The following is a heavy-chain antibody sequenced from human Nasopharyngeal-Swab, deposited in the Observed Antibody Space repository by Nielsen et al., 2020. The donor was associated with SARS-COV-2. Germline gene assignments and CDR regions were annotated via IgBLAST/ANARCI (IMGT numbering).Heavy chain of an antibody. V-gene: IGHV3-23*01. J-gene: IGHJ6*02. CDR3: AAAAGTYYYGMDV. D-gene: IGHD6-13*01. CDR1: GFTFSSYA. Sequence: GGSLRLSCAASGFTFSSYAMSWVRQAPGKGLDWVSIISGSGDTTYYADSVKDRFTISRDNSKNTLYLEMNSLRVEDTAVYYCAAAAGTYYYGMDVWGQGTTVTVSS. CDR2: ISGSGDTT.